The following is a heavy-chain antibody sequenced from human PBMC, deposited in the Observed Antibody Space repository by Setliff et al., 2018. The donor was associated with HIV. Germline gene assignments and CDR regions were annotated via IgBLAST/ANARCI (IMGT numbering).Heavy chain of an antibody. CDR2: IYPSGSIHPSGAT. CDR1: RSYISGSYY. Sequence: PSETLSLTCAVSRSYISGSYYWAWSRQPPGKGLEWIGNIYPSGSIHPSGATNYNPSLKGRVTIPLDTSNNQFSLKVNSVTAADTAIYYWARGGPTVAYGVDVWGQGTTVTVSS. CDR3: ARGGPTVAYGVDV. J-gene: IGHJ6*02. V-gene: IGHV4-38-2*01. D-gene: IGHD4-17*01.